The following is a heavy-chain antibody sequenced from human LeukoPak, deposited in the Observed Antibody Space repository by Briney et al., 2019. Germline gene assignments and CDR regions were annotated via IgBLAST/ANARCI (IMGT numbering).Heavy chain of an antibody. D-gene: IGHD3-22*01. V-gene: IGHV3-48*04. J-gene: IGHJ3*01. CDR2: IRGRSSTT. CDR1: EFTLNTYS. CDR3: ARVLNQVTTFGGSGYYDSGAFDV. Sequence: PGGSLRLSCAASEFTLNTYSVNWVRQAPGKGLEWLASIRGRSSTTYYADSVKGRFTISSDNAKNALYLQMNSLRAEDTAVYYCARVLNQVTTFGGSGYYDSGAFDVWGQGTMVTVSS.